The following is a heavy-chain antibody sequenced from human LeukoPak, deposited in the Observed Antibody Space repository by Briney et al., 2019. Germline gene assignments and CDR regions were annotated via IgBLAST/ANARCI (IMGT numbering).Heavy chain of an antibody. J-gene: IGHJ4*02. CDR3: ARISRGPTGDY. CDR1: GYTFTSYY. D-gene: IGHD3-10*01. CDR2: INPSGGST. V-gene: IGHV1-46*01. Sequence: ASVKVSCKASGYTFTSYYIHWVRQAPGQGLEWMGIINPSGGSTSYAQKFQGRVTMTRDTSTSTVYMELSSLRSEDTAVYYCARISRGPTGDYWGQGTLVTVSS.